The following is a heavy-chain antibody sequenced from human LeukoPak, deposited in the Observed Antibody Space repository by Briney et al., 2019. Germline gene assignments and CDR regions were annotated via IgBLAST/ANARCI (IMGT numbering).Heavy chain of an antibody. J-gene: IGHJ4*02. CDR3: ATWSRYYGSGHHIDY. CDR2: FDPEDGET. CDR1: GYTLTVLS. Sequence: ASVKVSCKVSGYTLTVLSMHWVRQAPGKGLEWMGGFDPEDGETIYAQKFQGRVTMTEDTSTDTAYMELSSLRSEDTAVYYCATWSRYYGSGHHIDYWGQGTLVTVSS. D-gene: IGHD3-10*01. V-gene: IGHV1-24*01.